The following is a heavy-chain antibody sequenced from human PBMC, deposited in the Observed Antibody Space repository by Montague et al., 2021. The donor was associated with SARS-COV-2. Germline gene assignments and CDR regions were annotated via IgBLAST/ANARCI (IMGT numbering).Heavy chain of an antibody. CDR2: IYNSGST. CDR3: AKVGRGSSWYEVAFDI. CDR1: GGSISRYS. D-gene: IGHD6-13*01. J-gene: IGHJ3*02. V-gene: IGHV4-59*01. Sequence: SETLSLTCTVSGGSISRYSWTWIRQPSGKGLEWFGYIYNSGSTNYNPSLTSRVTISVDASKNQFSLKLSSVAAADTAVYYCAKVGRGSSWYEVAFDIWGQGTMVTVSS.